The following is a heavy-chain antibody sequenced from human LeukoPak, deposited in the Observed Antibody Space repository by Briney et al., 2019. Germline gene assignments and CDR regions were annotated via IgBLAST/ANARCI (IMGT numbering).Heavy chain of an antibody. CDR2: IYHSGST. CDR3: ATKYYYGSGSYSYGMDV. J-gene: IGHJ6*02. D-gene: IGHD3-10*01. Sequence: SETLSLTCAVSGGSISSGGYSWSWIRQPPGKGLEWIGYIYHSGSTYYNPSLKSRVTISVDRSKNQFSLKLSSVTAADTAVYYCATKYYYGSGSYSYGMDVWGQGTTVTVSS. V-gene: IGHV4-30-2*01. CDR1: GGSISSGGYS.